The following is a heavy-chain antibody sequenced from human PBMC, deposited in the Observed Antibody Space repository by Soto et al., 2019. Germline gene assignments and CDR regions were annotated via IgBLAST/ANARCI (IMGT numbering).Heavy chain of an antibody. Sequence: GGSLRLSCAASGFTFSSYWMSWVRQAPGKGLEWVANIKQDGSEKYYVDSVKGRFTISRDNAKNSLYLQMNSLRAEDTAVYYCARDSGIRGVIRTPCWGQGTLVTVSS. CDR1: GFTFSSYW. J-gene: IGHJ4*02. V-gene: IGHV3-7*01. CDR3: ARDSGIRGVIRTPC. D-gene: IGHD3-10*01. CDR2: IKQDGSEK.